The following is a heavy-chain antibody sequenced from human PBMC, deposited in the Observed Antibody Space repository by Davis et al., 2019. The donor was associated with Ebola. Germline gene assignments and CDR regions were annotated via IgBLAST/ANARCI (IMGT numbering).Heavy chain of an antibody. CDR1: GFTVSSNY. CDR2: IYSGGST. V-gene: IGHV3-53*01. J-gene: IGHJ4*02. CDR3: ARGVAVAGWGCFDY. D-gene: IGHD6-19*01. Sequence: GESLKISCAASGFTVSSNYMSWVRQAPGKGLEWVSVIYSGGSTYYADSVKGRFTISRDNSKNTLYLQMNSLRAEDTAVYYCARGVAVAGWGCFDYWGQGTLVTVPS.